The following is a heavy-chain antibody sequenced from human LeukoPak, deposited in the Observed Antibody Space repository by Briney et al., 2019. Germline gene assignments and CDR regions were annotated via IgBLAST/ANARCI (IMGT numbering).Heavy chain of an antibody. CDR2: IKQDGSEK. Sequence: GGSLRLSCAASGFTFSSYWMSWVRQAPGKGLEWVANIKQDGSEKYYVDSVKGRFTISRDNAKNSLYLQMNSLRAEDTAVYYCARDGLAYCSSTSCYGQDYWGQGTLVTVSS. CDR1: GFTFSSYW. CDR3: ARDGLAYCSSTSCYGQDY. D-gene: IGHD2-2*01. V-gene: IGHV3-7*01. J-gene: IGHJ4*02.